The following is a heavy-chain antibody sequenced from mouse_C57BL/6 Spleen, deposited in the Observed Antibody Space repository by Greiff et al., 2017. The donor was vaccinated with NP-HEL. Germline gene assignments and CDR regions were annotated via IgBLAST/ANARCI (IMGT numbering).Heavy chain of an antibody. CDR1: GYSITSGYY. Sequence: VQLKESGPGLVKPSQSLSLTCSVTGYSITSGYYWNWIRQFPGNKLEWMGYISYDGSNNYNPSLKNRTSITLNTSKYQFFLKLNSVTTEDTATYYCARAYYSNSYAMDDWGQGTSVTVSS. V-gene: IGHV3-6*01. J-gene: IGHJ4*01. CDR2: ISYDGSN. D-gene: IGHD2-5*01. CDR3: ARAYYSNSYAMDD.